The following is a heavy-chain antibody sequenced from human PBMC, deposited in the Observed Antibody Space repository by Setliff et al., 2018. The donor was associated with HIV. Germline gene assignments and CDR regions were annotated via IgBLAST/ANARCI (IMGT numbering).Heavy chain of an antibody. D-gene: IGHD3-22*01. V-gene: IGHV1-3*04. CDR3: ARDEGFDSSGYYLGTFDY. CDR2: INTGQGNT. Sequence: ASVKVSCKASGYTFTSYAIHWVRQAPGQRLEWMGWINTGQGNTKYSQKLQGRVTMTTDTSTSTAYMELRSLRSDDTAVYYCARDEGFDSSGYYLGTFDYWGQGTLVTVSS. J-gene: IGHJ4*02. CDR1: GYTFTSYA.